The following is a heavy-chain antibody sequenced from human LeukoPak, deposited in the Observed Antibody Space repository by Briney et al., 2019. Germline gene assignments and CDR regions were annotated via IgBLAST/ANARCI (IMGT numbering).Heavy chain of an antibody. CDR2: INPSGNTF. V-gene: IGHV3-48*03. J-gene: IGHJ4*02. CDR1: GFTFSSYE. CDR3: ARGRIYFDY. Sequence: PGGSLGLSCAASGFTFSSYEVHWVRQAPGKGLEWVSYINPSGNTFYYADSVKGRFTISRDNAKNSLYLQMNSLRAEDTAVYYCARGRIYFDYWGQGTLVTVSS. D-gene: IGHD2-15*01.